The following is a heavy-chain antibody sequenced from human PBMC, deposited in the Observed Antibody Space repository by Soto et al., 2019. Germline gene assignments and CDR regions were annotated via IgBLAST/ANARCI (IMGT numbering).Heavy chain of an antibody. V-gene: IGHV4-4*02. J-gene: IGHJ4*02. CDR3: ARDWQYCSGGSCYGY. CDR2: IYHSGST. Sequence: SETLSLTCAVSGGSISSSNWWSWVRQPPGKGLEWIGEIYHSGSTNYNPSLKSPVTISVDKSKNQFSLKLSSVTAADTAVYYCARDWQYCSGGSCYGYWGQGTLVTVSS. CDR1: GGSISSSNW. D-gene: IGHD2-15*01.